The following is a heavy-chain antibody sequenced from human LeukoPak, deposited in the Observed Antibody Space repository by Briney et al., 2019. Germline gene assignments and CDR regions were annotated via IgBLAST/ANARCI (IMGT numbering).Heavy chain of an antibody. V-gene: IGHV1-8*01. D-gene: IGHD5-24*01. CDR1: GYTFTSYD. Sequence: ASVKVSCKASGYTFTSYDINWVRQATGQGLEWMGWMNPNSGNTGYAQKFQGRVTLTRDTSTSTLYMELSSLRSEDTAIYYCARIRDGYNDAYDLWGQGTVVTVPS. CDR3: ARIRDGYNDAYDL. CDR2: MNPNSGNT. J-gene: IGHJ3*01.